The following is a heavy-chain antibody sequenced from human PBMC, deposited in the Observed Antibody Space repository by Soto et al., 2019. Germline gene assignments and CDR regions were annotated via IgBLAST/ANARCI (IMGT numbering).Heavy chain of an antibody. Sequence: PGGSLRLSCAVSGFTFSDVWMNWVRQAPGKGLEWVGRMKSKSDGGTTDYAAPVKGSFTISRDDSNNTMYLEMNSLKTVDGAVYYCTTDTNRHYYCWSGRGPSYGMDIWGQGTAVTVSS. CDR3: TTDTNRHYYCWSGRGPSYGMDI. CDR2: MKSKSDGGTT. D-gene: IGHD3-3*01. CDR1: GFTFSDVW. V-gene: IGHV3-15*01. J-gene: IGHJ6*02.